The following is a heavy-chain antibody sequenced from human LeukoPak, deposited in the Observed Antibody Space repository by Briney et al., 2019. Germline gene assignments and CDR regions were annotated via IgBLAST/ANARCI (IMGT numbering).Heavy chain of an antibody. D-gene: IGHD3-16*01. V-gene: IGHV4-34*01. CDR1: GGSFSGYY. CDR3: ARGTLRTSYYYYGMDV. Sequence: SETLSLTCAVYGGSFSGYYWSWTRQPPGKGLEWIGEINYSGDTNYNPSLKSRVTISVDTSKNQFSLKLSSVTAADTAVYYCARGTLRTSYYYYGMDVWGQGTTVTVSS. CDR2: INYSGDT. J-gene: IGHJ6*02.